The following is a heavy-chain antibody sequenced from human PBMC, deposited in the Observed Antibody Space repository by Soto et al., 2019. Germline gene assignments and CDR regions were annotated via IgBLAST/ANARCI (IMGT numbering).Heavy chain of an antibody. J-gene: IGHJ6*02. Sequence: GGSLRLSCAASGFTFSSYGMHWARQAPGKGLEWVAVIWYDGSNKYYADSVKGRFTISRDNSKNTLYLQMNSLRAEDTAVYYCARTAMDDYYYYGMDVWGQGTTVTVSS. CDR2: IWYDGSNK. V-gene: IGHV3-33*01. D-gene: IGHD5-18*01. CDR1: GFTFSSYG. CDR3: ARTAMDDYYYYGMDV.